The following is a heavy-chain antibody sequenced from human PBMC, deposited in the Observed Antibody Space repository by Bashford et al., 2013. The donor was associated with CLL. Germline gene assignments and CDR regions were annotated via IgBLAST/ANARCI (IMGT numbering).Heavy chain of an antibody. Sequence: SETLSLTCAVYGGSFSGYTGAGSASPQGRGWSGLGKVNHSGSTNXNPSLKSRVTISVDTSKNQFSLKLSSVTAADTAVYYCARGPMIVVVINPGEPYYYYYYGTRTSWAKGPRSPSP. V-gene: IGHV4-34*01. CDR2: VNHSGST. CDR1: GGSFSGYT. D-gene: IGHD3-22*01. J-gene: IGHJ6*02. CDR3: ARGPMIVVVINPGEPYYYYYYGTRTS.